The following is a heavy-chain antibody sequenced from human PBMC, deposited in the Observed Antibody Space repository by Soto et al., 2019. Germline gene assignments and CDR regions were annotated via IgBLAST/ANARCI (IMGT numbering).Heavy chain of an antibody. CDR3: ARVVHDFWSGSLLVYYGMDV. V-gene: IGHV4-59*01. J-gene: IGHJ6*02. Sequence: QVQLQESGPGLVKPSETLSLTCTVSGGSISSYYWSWIRQPPGKGLEWIGDIYYSGSTNYNPSLKSRVTISVDTSKNQFYLKLSSVTAADTAVYYCARVVHDFWSGSLLVYYGMDVWGQGTTVTVSS. CDR1: GGSISSYY. CDR2: IYYSGST. D-gene: IGHD3-3*01.